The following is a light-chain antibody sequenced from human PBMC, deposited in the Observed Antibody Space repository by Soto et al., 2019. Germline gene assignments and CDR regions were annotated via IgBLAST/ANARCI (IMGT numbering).Light chain of an antibody. J-gene: IGLJ1*01. Sequence: QSVLTQPPSASGSPGQSVTISCTGTSRDVGGYNFVSWYQQHPGKAPNLMIYEVSKRPSGVPDRFSGSKSDNTASLTVSGLQAEDEADYYCSSYAGSNNRYVFGTGTKLTVL. CDR2: EVS. CDR3: SSYAGSNNRYV. CDR1: SRDVGGYNF. V-gene: IGLV2-8*01.